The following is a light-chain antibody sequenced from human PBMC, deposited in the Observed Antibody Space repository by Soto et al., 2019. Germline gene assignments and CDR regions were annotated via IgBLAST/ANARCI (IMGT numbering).Light chain of an antibody. CDR1: QSVTSTY. Sequence: EIVLTQSPGTLSLSPGERATLSCRASQSVTSTYLAWSQQKPGQAPRLLIFGASTRAPGIPERFSGSGSGTDFTLTISRLEPEDFAVYYCHQFDNSRYTFGQGTILEIK. CDR3: HQFDNSRYT. V-gene: IGKV3-20*01. J-gene: IGKJ2*01. CDR2: GAS.